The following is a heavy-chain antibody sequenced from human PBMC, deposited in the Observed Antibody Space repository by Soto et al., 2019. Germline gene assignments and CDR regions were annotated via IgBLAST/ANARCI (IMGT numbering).Heavy chain of an antibody. V-gene: IGHV3-23*01. CDR1: GFTFSSYA. CDR2: ISGSGGST. J-gene: IGHJ6*02. Sequence: GGSLRLSCAASGFTFSSYAMSWVRQAPGKGLEWVSAISGSGGSTYYADSVKGRFTISRDNSKNTLYLQMNSLRAEDTAVYYCAKTTFVLRFLEPPGYYGMDVWGQGTTVTVSS. CDR3: AKTTFVLRFLEPPGYYGMDV. D-gene: IGHD3-3*01.